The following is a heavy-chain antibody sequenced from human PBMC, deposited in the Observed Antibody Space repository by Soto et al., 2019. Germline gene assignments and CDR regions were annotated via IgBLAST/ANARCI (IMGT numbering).Heavy chain of an antibody. V-gene: IGHV3-53*01. Sequence: EVQLVESGGGLIQPGGSLRLSCAVSGFTVSNNYMSWVRQAPGKGLEGVSVIYSGGYTAYGASVKGRFTISRDNSKNPLYLQQNSRGADAPAVFSWATHPGGGGYWGQGTLVTVSS. CDR1: GFTVSNNY. J-gene: IGHJ4*02. CDR3: ATHPGGGGY. CDR2: IYSGGYT. D-gene: IGHD3-10*01.